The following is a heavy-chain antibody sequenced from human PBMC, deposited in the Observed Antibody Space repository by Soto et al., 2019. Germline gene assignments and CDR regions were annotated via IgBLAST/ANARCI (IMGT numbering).Heavy chain of an antibody. D-gene: IGHD6-13*01. V-gene: IGHV1-69*06. Sequence: SVKVSCKASGGTFSSYAISWVRQAPGQGLEWMGGIIPIFGTANYAQKFQGRVTITADKSTSTAYMELSSLRSEDTAVYYCARERMVGQQLVQGSRYYYYYGMDVWGQGTTVTVSS. J-gene: IGHJ6*02. CDR2: IIPIFGTA. CDR1: GGTFSSYA. CDR3: ARERMVGQQLVQGSRYYYYYGMDV.